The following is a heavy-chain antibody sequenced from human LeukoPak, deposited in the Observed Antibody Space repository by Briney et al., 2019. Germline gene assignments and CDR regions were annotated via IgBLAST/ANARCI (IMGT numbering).Heavy chain of an antibody. CDR1: GFTFSNYC. CDR2: IKQDGSKK. J-gene: IGHJ4*01. V-gene: IGHV3-7*01. CDR3: ARDQISSSLYKEPLDY. D-gene: IGHD6-13*01. Sequence: GGSLRLSCAASGFTFSNYCMSWVRQAPGKGLEWVANIKQDGSKKSYVDSVKGRFTISRDNAKNSLYLQMNSLRDEDTAVYYCARDQISSSLYKEPLDYWGHGTLVTVSS.